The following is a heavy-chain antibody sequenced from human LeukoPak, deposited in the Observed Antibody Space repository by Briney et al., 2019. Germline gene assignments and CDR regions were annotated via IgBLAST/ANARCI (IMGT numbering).Heavy chain of an antibody. Sequence: PSETLSLTCTVSGGSISSYYWSWIRQPPGKGLEWIGYIYYSGSTNYNPSLKSRVTISVDTSKNQFSLKLSSVTAADTAVYYCARATPYSSGWIDYWGQGTLVTVSS. CDR3: ARATPYSSGWIDY. V-gene: IGHV4-59*01. CDR2: IYYSGST. J-gene: IGHJ4*02. D-gene: IGHD6-19*01. CDR1: GGSISSYY.